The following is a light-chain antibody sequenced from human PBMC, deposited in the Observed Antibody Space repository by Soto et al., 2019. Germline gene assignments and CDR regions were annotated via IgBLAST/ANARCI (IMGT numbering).Light chain of an antibody. Sequence: DIQMTQSPSTLSASVGDRVTITCRASQSLSSWLAWYQQKPGKAPKLLIYDASSLKSGVPSRFSGSGSGTEFTLTISSLQPDDFATYYCQQYNSYSWTFGQGTKVDIK. CDR2: DAS. V-gene: IGKV1-5*01. CDR1: QSLSSW. CDR3: QQYNSYSWT. J-gene: IGKJ1*01.